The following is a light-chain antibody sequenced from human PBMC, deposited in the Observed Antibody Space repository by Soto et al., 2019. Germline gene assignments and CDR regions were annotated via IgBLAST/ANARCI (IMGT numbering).Light chain of an antibody. CDR2: GAS. J-gene: IGKJ2*01. V-gene: IGKV3-15*01. CDR3: QKYNNWPPYT. Sequence: IVMTQSPATLSVSPGERATLSCRAGQSVSSNLAWYQQKPGQAPRLLIFGASTRATGIPARFSGSGSGTEFTLTISSLQSEDFAVYYCQKYNNWPPYTFGQGTKLQIK. CDR1: QSVSSN.